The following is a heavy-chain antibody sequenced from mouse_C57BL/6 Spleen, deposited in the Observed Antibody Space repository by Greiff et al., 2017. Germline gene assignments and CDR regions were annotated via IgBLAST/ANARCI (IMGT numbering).Heavy chain of an antibody. CDR1: GFTFSSYA. V-gene: IGHV5-4*01. J-gene: IGHJ3*02. D-gene: IGHD1-1*01. CDR2: ISDGGSYT. CDR3: ARDYGSSYW. Sequence: EVQLVESGGGLVKPGGSLKLSCAASGFTFSSYAMSWVRQTPEKRLAWVATISDGGSYTYYPDNVKGRFTISRDNAKNNLYLQMSHLKSEDTAMYYCARDYGSSYWWGQGTLVTVSA.